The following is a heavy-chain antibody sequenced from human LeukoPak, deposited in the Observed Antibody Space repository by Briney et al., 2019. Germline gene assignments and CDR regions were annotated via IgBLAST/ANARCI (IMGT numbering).Heavy chain of an antibody. V-gene: IGHV4-59*01. CDR1: GGSISSYY. CDR2: IYYSGST. J-gene: IGHJ3*02. D-gene: IGHD6-13*01. CDR3: VRAPYSSSWFWVDAFDI. Sequence: SETLSLTCTVSGGSISSYYWSWIRQPPGKGLEWIGYIYYSGSTNYNPSLKSRVTISVDTSKNQFPLKLSSVTAADTAVYYCVRAPYSSSWFWVDAFDIWGQGTMVTVSS.